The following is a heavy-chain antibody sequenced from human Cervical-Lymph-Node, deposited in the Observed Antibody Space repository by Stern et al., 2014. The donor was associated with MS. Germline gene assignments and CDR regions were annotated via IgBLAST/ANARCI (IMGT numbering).Heavy chain of an antibody. CDR3: ARETITMVRGGYYFDY. V-gene: IGHV3-21*01. D-gene: IGHD3-10*01. Sequence: EVQLAESGGGLVKPGGSPRPSCAASGFTFSSYSMNWVRQAPGKGLEWVSSISCSSSYIYYADSVKGRFTISRDNAKNALYLQMNSLRAEDTAVYYCARETITMVRGGYYFDYWGQGTLVTVSS. CDR2: ISCSSSYI. J-gene: IGHJ4*02. CDR1: GFTFSSYS.